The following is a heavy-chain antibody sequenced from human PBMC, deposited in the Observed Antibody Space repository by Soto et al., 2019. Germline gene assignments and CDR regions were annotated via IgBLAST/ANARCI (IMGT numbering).Heavy chain of an antibody. CDR1: GGSISSGDYY. V-gene: IGHV4-30-4*01. CDR3: ARGRYDFWSGYYSYYYYGMDV. J-gene: IGHJ6*02. CDR2: IYYSGST. Sequence: SETLSLTCTVSGGSISSGDYYWSWIRQPPGKGLEWIGYIYYSGSTYYNPSLRSRVTISVDTSKNQFSLKLSSVTAADTAVYYCARGRYDFWSGYYSYYYYGMDVWGQGTTVTSP. D-gene: IGHD3-3*01.